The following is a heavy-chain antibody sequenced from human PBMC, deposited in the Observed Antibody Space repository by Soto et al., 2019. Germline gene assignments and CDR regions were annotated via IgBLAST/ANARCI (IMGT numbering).Heavy chain of an antibody. CDR3: ARENSVQAWLHHFDH. CDR1: GFSFSSFA. V-gene: IGHV3-48*03. D-gene: IGHD5-18*01. J-gene: IGHJ4*02. Sequence: GGSLRLSCEASGFSFSSFAMNWVRQAPGRGLGWVSYISDDGASIYYADSLKGRFTISRDNAKNSLSLQMNNLRAEDTAVYYCARENSVQAWLHHFDHWGLGTLVTVS. CDR2: ISDDGASI.